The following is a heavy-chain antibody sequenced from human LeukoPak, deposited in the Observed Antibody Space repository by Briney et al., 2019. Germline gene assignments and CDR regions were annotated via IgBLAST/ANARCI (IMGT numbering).Heavy chain of an antibody. CDR2: ISERGGST. CDR1: GISLSNYA. D-gene: IGHD3-10*01. V-gene: IGHV3-23*01. Sequence: GGSLRLSCVVSGISLSNYAMTWVRQAPGKGLEWVSYISERGGSTAYADSVKGRFTISRDTSLNTLYLQMNNLRAEDTAVYFCAKRGVVIRGILVIGYHQEAYHYDFWGQGVLVTVSS. J-gene: IGHJ4*02. CDR3: AKRGVVIRGILVIGYHQEAYHYDF.